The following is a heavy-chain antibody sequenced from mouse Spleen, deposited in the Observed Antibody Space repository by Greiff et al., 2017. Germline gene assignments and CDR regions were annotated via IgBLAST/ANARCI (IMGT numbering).Heavy chain of an antibody. J-gene: IGHJ3*01. D-gene: IGHD2-2*01. CDR1: GYTFTSYW. CDR2: IYPGSGST. CDR3: ARSGGYDGVWFAD. Sequence: QVQLQQPGAALVQPGASVKMSCKASGYTFTSYWITGVKLSPGQVLEWIGDIYPGSGSTNYNDKFHCKATLTVDTSSSTAYMQLRSLTSEESAVYYGARSGGYDGVWFADWGQGTLVTVSA. V-gene: IGHV1-55*01.